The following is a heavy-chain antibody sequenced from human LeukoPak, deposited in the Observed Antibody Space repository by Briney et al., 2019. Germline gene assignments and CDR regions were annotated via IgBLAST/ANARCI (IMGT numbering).Heavy chain of an antibody. Sequence: PGGSLRLSCAASGFTFSSYSMNWVRQAPGKGLEWVSSISSSSSYIYYADSVKGRFTISRDNSKNTLYLQMNSLRAEDTAVYYCARVGDSSGWSGDYWGQGTLVTVSS. CDR2: ISSSSSYI. CDR3: ARVGDSSGWSGDY. V-gene: IGHV3-21*01. D-gene: IGHD6-19*01. J-gene: IGHJ4*02. CDR1: GFTFSSYS.